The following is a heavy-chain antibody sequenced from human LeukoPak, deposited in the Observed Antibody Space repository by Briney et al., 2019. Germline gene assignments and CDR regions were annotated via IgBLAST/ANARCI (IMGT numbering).Heavy chain of an antibody. V-gene: IGHV4-59*01. Sequence: SETLSLTCTVSGGSISSYYWSWIRQPPGKGLEWIGYIYYSGRTNYNPSLKSRVTISVDTSKNQFSLKLSSVTAADTAVYYCAGEARYYYCMDVWGKGTTVTVSS. CDR1: GGSISSYY. J-gene: IGHJ6*03. CDR2: IYYSGRT. CDR3: AGEARYYYCMDV.